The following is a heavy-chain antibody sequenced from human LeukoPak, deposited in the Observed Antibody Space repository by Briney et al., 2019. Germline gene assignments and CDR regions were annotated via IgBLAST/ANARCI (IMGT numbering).Heavy chain of an antibody. CDR2: INPSGGST. J-gene: IGHJ4*02. CDR3: ARGPYYYDSSGALNY. D-gene: IGHD3-22*01. V-gene: IGHV1-46*01. CDR1: GYTFTSYY. Sequence: ASVKVSCKASGYTFTSYYMHWVRQAPGQGLEWMGIINPSGGSTSYAQKFQGRVTMTRNVSTSTVYMELSSLRSEDTAVYYCARGPYYYDSSGALNYWGQGTLVTVSS.